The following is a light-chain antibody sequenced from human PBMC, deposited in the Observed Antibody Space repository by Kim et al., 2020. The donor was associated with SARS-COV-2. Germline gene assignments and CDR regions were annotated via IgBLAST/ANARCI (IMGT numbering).Light chain of an antibody. CDR2: SNN. CDR1: YSDIGSNT. J-gene: IGLJ3*02. CDR3: AVWDDRLNGWV. Sequence: QSVLTQPPSASGTPGQRVTISCSGSYSDIGSNTVNWYQQLPGMAPKLLIYSNNRRSSGVPDRFSGSKSGTSASLAISGLQAEDETDYYCAVWDDRLNGWVFGGGTQLTVL. V-gene: IGLV1-44*01.